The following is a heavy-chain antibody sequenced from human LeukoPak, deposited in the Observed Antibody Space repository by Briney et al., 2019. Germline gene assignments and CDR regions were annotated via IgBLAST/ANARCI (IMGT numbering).Heavy chain of an antibody. CDR1: GGSISSYY. V-gene: IGHV4-4*07. CDR3: AREVKPLVTTNFRSGGWFDP. CDR2: IYTIGST. Sequence: PPETLSLTCTLSGGSISSYYWSWIRQPAGKGLEWVGRIYTIGSTNYNTSLKRRVTMSVDTSKNQFSLQLSSVTAADTAVYYCAREVKPLVTTNFRSGGWFDPWGQGTLVTVSS. D-gene: IGHD2-21*02. J-gene: IGHJ5*02.